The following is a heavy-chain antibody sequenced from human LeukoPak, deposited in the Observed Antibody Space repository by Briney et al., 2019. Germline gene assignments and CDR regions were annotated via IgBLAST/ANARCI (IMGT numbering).Heavy chain of an antibody. Sequence: PGGSLRLSCAASGFTFSSYWMSWARQAPGKGLEWVANIKQDGSEKYYVDFVKGRFTISRDNAKNSLYLQMNSLRAEDTAVYYCARVRASTVTTNIDYWGQGTLVTVSS. D-gene: IGHD4-17*01. CDR1: GFTFSSYW. CDR3: ARVRASTVTTNIDY. J-gene: IGHJ4*02. V-gene: IGHV3-7*01. CDR2: IKQDGSEK.